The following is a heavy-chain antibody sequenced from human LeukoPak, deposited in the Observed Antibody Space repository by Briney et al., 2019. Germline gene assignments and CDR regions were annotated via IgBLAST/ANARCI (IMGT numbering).Heavy chain of an antibody. CDR3: AREGSLYDSGDYYLSWFDP. CDR2: MNPNWGYT. CDR1: GYTFTSLD. Sequence: GASVKVSCKASGYTFTSLDINWVRQAPGQGLEWMGWMNPNWGYTGCAQKFQARVTMTRDTSIDTAYMELSSLRSDDTAVYYCAREGSLYDSGDYYLSWFDPWGQGTLVTVSS. V-gene: IGHV1-8*01. J-gene: IGHJ5*02. D-gene: IGHD3-22*01.